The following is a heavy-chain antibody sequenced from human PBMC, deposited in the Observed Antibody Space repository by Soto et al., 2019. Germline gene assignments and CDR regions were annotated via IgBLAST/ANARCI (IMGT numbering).Heavy chain of an antibody. D-gene: IGHD3-16*02. Sequence: EVQLLESGGGLAQPGGSLRLSCGASGFTFSTYVMAWVRQAPGKGLEWVSMISDSGDTTYYADSVKGRFTISRDNSKNTVYLQMTSLTAEDTGIYFCARVPAPYRYYFDSCGQGTLVTVSS. CDR1: GFTFSTYV. V-gene: IGHV3-23*01. J-gene: IGHJ4*02. CDR2: ISDSGDTT. CDR3: ARVPAPYRYYFDS.